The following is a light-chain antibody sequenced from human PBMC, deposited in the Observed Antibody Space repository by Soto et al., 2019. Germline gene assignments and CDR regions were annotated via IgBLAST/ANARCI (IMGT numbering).Light chain of an antibody. CDR2: EAS. CDR3: CSYASSYTYV. Sequence: QSALTQPASVSGSPGQSITISCTGSSSDVGSNKRVSWYQQHPGKAPRVMIFEASRRPSGISDRFSGSKSGNTASLTISGLQAEDEADYYCCSYASSYTYVFGTGTKVTVL. CDR1: SSDVGSNKR. V-gene: IGLV2-23*01. J-gene: IGLJ1*01.